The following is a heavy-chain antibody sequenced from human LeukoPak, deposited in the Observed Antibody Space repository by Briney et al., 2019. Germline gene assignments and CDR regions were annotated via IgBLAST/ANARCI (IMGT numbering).Heavy chain of an antibody. J-gene: IGHJ4*02. Sequence: GGSLRLSCAASGFTVTSNYMSWVRHAPGKGLDWFSVIYSRGSTYYADSVKARFTVPRDNSKNTLYLQMNSLRAEDTAVYYCARLGIVGAAVDYWGQGTLVTVSS. V-gene: IGHV3-66*01. CDR2: IYSRGST. CDR3: ARLGIVGAAVDY. CDR1: GFTVTSNY. D-gene: IGHD1-26*01.